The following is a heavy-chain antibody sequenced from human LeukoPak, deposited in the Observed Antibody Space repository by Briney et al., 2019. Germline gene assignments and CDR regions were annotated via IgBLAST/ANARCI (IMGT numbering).Heavy chain of an antibody. J-gene: IGHJ4*02. CDR3: ARALPEYSGYDPGYFDY. CDR2: IIPIFGTA. D-gene: IGHD5-12*01. CDR1: GGTFSSYV. V-gene: IGHV1-69*05. Sequence: SVKVSCKASGGTFSSYVISWVRQAPGQGLEWMGGIIPIFGTANYAQKFQGRVTMTRDMSTSTVYMELSSLRSEDTAVYYCARALPEYSGYDPGYFDYWGQGTLVTVSS.